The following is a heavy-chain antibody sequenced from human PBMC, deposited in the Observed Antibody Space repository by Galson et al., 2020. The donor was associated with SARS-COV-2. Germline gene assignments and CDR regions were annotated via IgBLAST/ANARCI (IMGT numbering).Heavy chain of an antibody. V-gene: IGHV1-3*01. CDR3: ARDLTIVPAASLFRWGIDP. CDR1: GYTFTSYA. D-gene: IGHD2-2*01. J-gene: IGHJ5*02. CDR2: INAGNGNT. Sequence: ASVKVSCKASGYTFTSYAMHWVRQAPGQRLEWMGWINAGNGNTKYSQKFQGRVTITRDTSASTAYMELSSLRSEDTAVYYCARDLTIVPAASLFRWGIDPWGQGTLVTVSS.